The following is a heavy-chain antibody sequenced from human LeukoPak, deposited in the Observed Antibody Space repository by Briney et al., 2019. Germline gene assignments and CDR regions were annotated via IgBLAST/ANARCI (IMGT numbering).Heavy chain of an antibody. J-gene: IGHJ4*02. Sequence: SVKVSCKASGGTFSSYAISWVRQAPGQGLEWMGGIIPIFGTANYAQKFQGRVTITTDESTSTAYMELSSLRSEDTAVYYCARSHVLRYFDWLNPGGDYWGQGTLVTVSS. D-gene: IGHD3-9*01. V-gene: IGHV1-69*05. CDR3: ARSHVLRYFDWLNPGGDY. CDR1: GGTFSSYA. CDR2: IIPIFGTA.